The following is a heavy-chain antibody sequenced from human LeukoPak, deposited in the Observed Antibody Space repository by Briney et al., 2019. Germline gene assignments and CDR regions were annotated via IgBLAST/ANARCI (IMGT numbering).Heavy chain of an antibody. D-gene: IGHD3-3*01. CDR3: ARGAIRFLEWLFFDP. J-gene: IGHJ5*02. CDR2: IYYSGST. Sequence: SETLSLTCTVSGGSISSGGHYWSWIRQHPGKGLEWIGYIYYSGSTYYNPSLKSRVIISVDTSKNQFSLKLSSVTAVDTAVYYCARGAIRFLEWLFFDPWGQGTLVTVSS. CDR1: GGSISSGGHY. V-gene: IGHV4-31*03.